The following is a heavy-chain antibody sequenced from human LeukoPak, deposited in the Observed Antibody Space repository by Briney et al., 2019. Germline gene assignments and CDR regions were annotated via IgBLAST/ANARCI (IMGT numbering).Heavy chain of an antibody. D-gene: IGHD3-22*01. CDR2: INHSGST. Sequence: SETLSLTCAVYGGSFSGYYWSWIRQPPGKGLEWIGEINHSGSTNYNPSLKSRVTISVDTSKNQFSLKLSSVTAADTAVYYCARPGLLNYYDRSGVDDAFDIWGQGTMVTVSS. J-gene: IGHJ3*02. CDR1: GGSFSGYY. V-gene: IGHV4-34*01. CDR3: ARPGLLNYYDRSGVDDAFDI.